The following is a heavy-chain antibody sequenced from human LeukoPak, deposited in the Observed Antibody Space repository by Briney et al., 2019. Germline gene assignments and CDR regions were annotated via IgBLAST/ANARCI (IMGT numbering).Heavy chain of an antibody. CDR3: ARHSSYCSGGSCYGDYFDY. CDR1: GGSISSYH. J-gene: IGHJ4*02. V-gene: IGHV4-59*08. Sequence: SETLSLTCTVSGGSISSYHWSWIRQPPGKGLEWIGYIYYSGSTNYNPSLKSRVTISVDTSKNQFSLKLSSVTAADTAVYYCARHSSYCSGGSCYGDYFDYWGQGTLVTVSS. D-gene: IGHD2-15*01. CDR2: IYYSGST.